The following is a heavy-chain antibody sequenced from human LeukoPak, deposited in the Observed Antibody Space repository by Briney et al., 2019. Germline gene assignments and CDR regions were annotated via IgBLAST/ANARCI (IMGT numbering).Heavy chain of an antibody. V-gene: IGHV3-30-3*01. CDR3: ARGYGYSSSSGWDY. D-gene: IGHD6-6*01. Sequence: GGSLRLSCAASGFTFSSYAMHWVRQAPGKGLEWVAVISYDGSNKYYADSVKGRLTISRDNSKNTLYLQMNSLRAEDTAVYYCARGYGYSSSSGWDYWGQGTLVTVSS. CDR1: GFTFSSYA. CDR2: ISYDGSNK. J-gene: IGHJ4*02.